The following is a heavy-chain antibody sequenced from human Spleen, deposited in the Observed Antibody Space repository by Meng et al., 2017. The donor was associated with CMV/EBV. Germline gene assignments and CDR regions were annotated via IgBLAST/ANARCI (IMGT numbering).Heavy chain of an antibody. CDR3: AKDDYGATGFDP. CDR1: GGSISSSNW. J-gene: IGHJ5*02. V-gene: IGHV3-53*01. Sequence: GESLKISCAVSGGSISSSNWWSWVRQAPGKGLEWVSVIYSGGSTYYADSVKGRFTISRDNSRNTLYLQMNSLRAEDTAVYYCAKDDYGATGFDPWGQGTLVTVSS. CDR2: IYSGGST. D-gene: IGHD4/OR15-4a*01.